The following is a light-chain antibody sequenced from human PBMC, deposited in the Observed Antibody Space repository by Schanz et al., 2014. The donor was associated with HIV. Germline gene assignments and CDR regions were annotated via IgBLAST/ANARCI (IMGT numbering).Light chain of an antibody. CDR2: TNT. Sequence: QSVLTQPPSVSGAPGQKVTISCTGSSSNIGAVYDVHWYPQFPGTAPRLLISTNTDRPSGVPDRFSGSKSGTSGSLAITGLQAEDEADYYCQSYDSSLRASVFGGGTKLTVL. CDR3: QSYDSSLRASV. CDR1: SSNIGAVYD. J-gene: IGLJ2*01. V-gene: IGLV1-40*01.